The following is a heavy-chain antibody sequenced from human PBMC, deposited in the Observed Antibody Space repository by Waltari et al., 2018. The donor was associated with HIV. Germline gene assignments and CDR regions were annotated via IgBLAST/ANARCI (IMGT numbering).Heavy chain of an antibody. V-gene: IGHV4-31*03. CDR2: IYYSGST. Sequence: QVQLQESGPALVKPSQTMSLTCPVPGGSFSRDRHYWSWIRQHPGKGLEWIGYIYYSGSTYYNPSLKSRVIISIDTSQNQFSLELTSVTAADTAVYYCARDSGLYGTYSHGMDVWGQGTTVTVSS. CDR3: ARDSGLYGTYSHGMDV. J-gene: IGHJ6*02. CDR1: GGSFSRDRHY. D-gene: IGHD4-17*01.